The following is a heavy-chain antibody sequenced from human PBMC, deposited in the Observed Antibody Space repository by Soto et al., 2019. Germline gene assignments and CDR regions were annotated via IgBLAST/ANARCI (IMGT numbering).Heavy chain of an antibody. J-gene: IGHJ4*02. CDR2: IDWDDDK. CDR1: GFSLITSGMC. D-gene: IGHD3-22*01. Sequence: SGPTLVNPTQTLTRTCTFSGFSLITSGMCVSWIRQPPGKALEWLARIDWDDDKYYSTSLKTRLTISKDTSKNQVVLTMTNMDPVDTATYYCARSTYYYASSVYGFYYFDYWGQGTLVTVSS. CDR3: ARSTYYYASSVYGFYYFDY. V-gene: IGHV2-70*11.